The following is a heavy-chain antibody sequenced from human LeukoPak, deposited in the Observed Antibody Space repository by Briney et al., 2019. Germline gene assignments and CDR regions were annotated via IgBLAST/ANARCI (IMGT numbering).Heavy chain of an antibody. Sequence: SETLSLTCTVSGYSISSGYYWGWIRQPPGKELECIGSIYHSGRTYYNPSLKSRVTISVDTSKNQFSLKLSSVTAADTAVYYCARRRGYGSGSYRPKYYFDYWGQGTLVTVSS. CDR1: GYSISSGYY. CDR3: ARRRGYGSGSYRPKYYFDY. V-gene: IGHV4-38-2*02. D-gene: IGHD3-10*01. CDR2: IYHSGRT. J-gene: IGHJ4*02.